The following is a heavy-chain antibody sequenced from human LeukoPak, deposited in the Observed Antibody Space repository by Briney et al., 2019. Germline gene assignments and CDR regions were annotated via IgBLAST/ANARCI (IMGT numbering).Heavy chain of an antibody. CDR2: VYYSGST. D-gene: IGHD5-24*01. J-gene: IGHJ5*02. CDR1: GDSISEYY. Sequence: SETLSLTCSVSGDSISEYYWAWIRQTPGKGLVWIGEVYYSGSTHYNPSLKSRVTIAVDTSKNQFSLTLRSVSAADTAIYYCARELDGNGGWFDPWGQGTLVIVSS. CDR3: ARELDGNGGWFDP. V-gene: IGHV4-59*12.